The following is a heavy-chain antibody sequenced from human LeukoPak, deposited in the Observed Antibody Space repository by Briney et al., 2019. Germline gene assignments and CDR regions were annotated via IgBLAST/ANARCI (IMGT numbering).Heavy chain of an antibody. CDR1: GGSFSGYY. V-gene: IGHV4-34*01. D-gene: IGHD6-13*01. J-gene: IGHJ4*02. CDR2: INHSGST. CDR3: ARAHPGIAAAGPRHFDY. Sequence: SEILSLTCAVYGGSFSGYYWSWMRQPPGKGLEWIGEINHSGSTNYNPSLKSRVTISVDTSKNQFPLKLSSVTAADTAVYYCARAHPGIAAAGPRHFDYWGQGTLVTVSS.